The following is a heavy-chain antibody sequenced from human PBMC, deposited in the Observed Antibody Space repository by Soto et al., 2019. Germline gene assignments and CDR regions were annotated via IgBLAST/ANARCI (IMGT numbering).Heavy chain of an antibody. CDR2: INSDGSST. J-gene: IGHJ6*02. D-gene: IGHD4-17*01. V-gene: IGHV3-74*03. Sequence: GSLRLSCAASGFDFSNSWMHWVRQVPGKGLVWVSHINSDGSSTTYADSVKGRFTISRDNARTTVYLQLDSLRVEDTAVYYCARDKSYALAVWGQGTTVTVPS. CDR3: ARDKSYALAV. CDR1: GFDFSNSW.